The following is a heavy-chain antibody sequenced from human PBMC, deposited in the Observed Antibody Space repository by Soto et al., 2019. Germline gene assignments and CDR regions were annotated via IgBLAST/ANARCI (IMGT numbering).Heavy chain of an antibody. CDR2: ISSYNGNT. CDR1: GYTFTSYG. V-gene: IGHV1-18*01. Sequence: QVQLVQSGAEVKKPGASVKVSCKASGYTFTSYGISWVRQAPGQGLEWMGWISSYNGNTNYAQKLQGRVTMTTDTSTSTAYMELRSLRSDDTAVYYCARDNSVDYGDYGVPVYFDYWGQGTLVTVSS. D-gene: IGHD4-17*01. J-gene: IGHJ4*02. CDR3: ARDNSVDYGDYGVPVYFDY.